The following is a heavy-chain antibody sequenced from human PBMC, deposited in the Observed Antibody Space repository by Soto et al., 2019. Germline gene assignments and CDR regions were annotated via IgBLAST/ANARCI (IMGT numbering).Heavy chain of an antibody. D-gene: IGHD1-20*01. CDR3: ARGDNRRWFDY. CDR2: ISYDGSNK. Sequence: QVQLVESGGGVVQPGRSLRLSCAASGFTFSSYAMHWVRQSPGKGLEWVAVISYDGSNKYYADSVKGRFTISRDNSKNELYLQMNSLRAEDTAVYYCARGDNRRWFDYWGQGALVTVSS. CDR1: GFTFSSYA. J-gene: IGHJ4*02. V-gene: IGHV3-30-3*01.